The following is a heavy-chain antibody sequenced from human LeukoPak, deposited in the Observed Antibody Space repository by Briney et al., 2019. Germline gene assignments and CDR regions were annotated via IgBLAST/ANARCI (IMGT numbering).Heavy chain of an antibody. CDR1: GYTFTGYY. D-gene: IGHD1-26*01. J-gene: IGHJ4*02. CDR2: INPNSGGT. V-gene: IGHV1-2*02. CDR3: ARVLLWELPLGAFDY. Sequence: ASVKVSGKAFGYTFTGYYMHWVRQAPGQGVEWRSWINPNSGGTNYAQKFQGRVTMPRDTSISTAYMELSRLRSDDTAVYYCARVLLWELPLGAFDYWGQGTLVTVSS.